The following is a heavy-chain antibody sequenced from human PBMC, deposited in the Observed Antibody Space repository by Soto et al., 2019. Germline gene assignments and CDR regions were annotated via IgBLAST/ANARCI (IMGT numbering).Heavy chain of an antibody. CDR1: GFTFSSYS. CDR2: ISSSSTYI. CDR3: ARGGDTSGSWPRY. D-gene: IGHD3-22*01. V-gene: IGHV3-21*01. Sequence: RGSLRVSCAASGFTFSSYSMNWVRQAPGKGLEWVSSISSSSTYIYYADSVKGRFTISRVDAKNSLFLQMSSLRVEDTAVYYCARGGDTSGSWPRYWGQGTLVTVSS. J-gene: IGHJ4*02.